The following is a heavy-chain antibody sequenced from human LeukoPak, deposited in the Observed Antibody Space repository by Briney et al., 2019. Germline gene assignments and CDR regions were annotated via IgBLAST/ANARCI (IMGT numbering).Heavy chain of an antibody. D-gene: IGHD6-19*01. CDR3: ARGGPVAATHKYFQH. Sequence: ASVKVSCKASGYTFTRYDINWVRQATGQGLEWMGWMHPNSGNTGYAQNFQGRVTMTRNTSISTAYMELSSLRSEDTAVYYCARGGPVAATHKYFQHWGQGTLVTVSS. CDR2: MHPNSGNT. V-gene: IGHV1-8*01. J-gene: IGHJ1*01. CDR1: GYTFTRYD.